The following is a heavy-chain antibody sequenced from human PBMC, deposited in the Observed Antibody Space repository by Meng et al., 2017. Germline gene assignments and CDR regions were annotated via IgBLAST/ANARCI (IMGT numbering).Heavy chain of an antibody. J-gene: IGHJ5*02. D-gene: IGHD5-18*01. CDR3: ARADRRVGSYGPNWFDP. V-gene: IGHV4-31*01. CDR1: GGSISSGGYY. CDR2: IYYSGST. Sequence: QGPLQESGPGLVKPSQTLSLTCTVSGGSISSGGYYWSWIRQHPGKGLEWIGYIYYSGSTYYNPSLKSLVTISVDTSKNQFSLKLSSVTAADTAVYYCARADRRVGSYGPNWFDPWGQGTLVTVSS.